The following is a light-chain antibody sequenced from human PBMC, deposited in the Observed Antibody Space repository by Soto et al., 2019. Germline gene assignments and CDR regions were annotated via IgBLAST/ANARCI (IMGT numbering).Light chain of an antibody. CDR1: QSVSSSY. CDR2: DAS. Sequence: EIVFTQSPGTLSLSPGERATLSCRASQSVSSSYLAWYQQKPGQAPRLLIYDASNRATGIPDRFSGSGSGTDFTLTISSLQPEDVATYYCQKYNSAPSFGQGTKVDIK. CDR3: QKYNSAPS. J-gene: IGKJ1*01. V-gene: IGKV3-20*01.